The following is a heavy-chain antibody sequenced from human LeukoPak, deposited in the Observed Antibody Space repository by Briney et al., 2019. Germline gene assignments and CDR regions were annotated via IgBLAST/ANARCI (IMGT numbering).Heavy chain of an antibody. D-gene: IGHD2-8*01. CDR3: SVDMSCTSGVCYDGDNFDY. V-gene: IGHV1-46*04. CDR1: GYTFTSYY. CDR2: IYPSGSST. J-gene: IGHJ4*02. Sequence: GSLKVSCKASGYTFTSYYMHWVRQAPGQGLEWVGIIYPSGSSTCYAHELQGRVTMTRDMSTSTVYLELSSRRAEDTAGYYFSVDMSCTSGVCYDGDNFDYWGQGTLVTVSS.